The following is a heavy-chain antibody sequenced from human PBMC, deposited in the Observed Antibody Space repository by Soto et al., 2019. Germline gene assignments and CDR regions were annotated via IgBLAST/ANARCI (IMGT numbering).Heavy chain of an antibody. D-gene: IGHD5-18*01. CDR2: SNHVGNT. V-gene: IGHV4-34*01. CDR1: GGSFSGYY. J-gene: IGHJ5*02. CDR3: ARVLIAGVTTA. Sequence: QVQLQQWGAGLLKPSETLSLTCAVYGGSFSGYYWSWIRQPPGKGLEWIGESNHVGNTNYNPSLTSRVTMSVDPSNNHFSLRLTSVTAADTAVYYCARVLIAGVTTAWGQGTLVIVSS.